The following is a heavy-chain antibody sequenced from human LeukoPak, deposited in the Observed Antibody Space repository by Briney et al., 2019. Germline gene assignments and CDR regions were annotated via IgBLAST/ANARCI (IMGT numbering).Heavy chain of an antibody. J-gene: IGHJ4*02. D-gene: IGHD4-17*01. Sequence: GGSLRLSCAASGFTFSDFWMHWVRQAPGKGLEWVSGISWNSGSIGYADSVKGRFTISRDNAKNSLYLQMNSLRAEDTALYYCEKKLPYGDYVLDYGGQGPRATVSS. CDR1: GFTFSDFW. CDR2: ISWNSGSI. V-gene: IGHV3-9*01. CDR3: EKKLPYGDYVLDY.